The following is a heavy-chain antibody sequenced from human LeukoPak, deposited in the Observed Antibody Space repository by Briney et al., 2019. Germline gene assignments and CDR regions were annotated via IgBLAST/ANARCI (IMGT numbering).Heavy chain of an antibody. CDR3: AKDRQRGNYFRNYYYYMDV. V-gene: IGHV3-23*01. CDR1: GFTFSSYA. J-gene: IGHJ6*03. CDR2: ISGSGGDR. D-gene: IGHD1-26*01. Sequence: GGSLRLSCAGSGFTFSSYAMSWVRQAPGKGLEWVSAISGSGGDRYYADSVKGRFTISRGSSKNTVYLQMNSLRADDTAVYYCAKDRQRGNYFRNYYYYMDVWGKGTTVTVSS.